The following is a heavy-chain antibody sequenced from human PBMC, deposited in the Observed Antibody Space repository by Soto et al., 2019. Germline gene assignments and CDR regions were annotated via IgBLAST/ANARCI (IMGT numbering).Heavy chain of an antibody. D-gene: IGHD2-15*01. CDR1: GFTFSSYG. CDR3: ARADVTGYCSGGSCYSDYYYYYMDV. Sequence: PGGSLRLSCAASGFTFSSYGMHWVRQAPGKGLGWVSRINSDGSSTSYADSVKGRFTISRDNAKNTLYLQMNSLRAEDTAVYYCARADVTGYCSGGSCYSDYYYYYMDVWGKGTTVTVSS. J-gene: IGHJ6*03. CDR2: INSDGSST. V-gene: IGHV3-74*01.